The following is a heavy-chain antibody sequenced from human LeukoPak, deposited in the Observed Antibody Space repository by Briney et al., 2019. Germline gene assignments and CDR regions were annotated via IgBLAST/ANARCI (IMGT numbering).Heavy chain of an antibody. CDR3: VKGGGIAAAGSIPFDY. CDR1: GFTFSSYA. D-gene: IGHD6-13*01. CDR2: XSSNGGST. V-gene: IGHV3-64D*06. Sequence: GGSLRLSCSASGFTFSSYAMHWVRQAPGKGLEXXXXXSSNGGSTYYADSVKGRFTISRDNSKNTLYLQMSSLRAEDTAVYYCVKGGGIAAAGSIPFDYWGQGTLVTVSS. J-gene: IGHJ4*02.